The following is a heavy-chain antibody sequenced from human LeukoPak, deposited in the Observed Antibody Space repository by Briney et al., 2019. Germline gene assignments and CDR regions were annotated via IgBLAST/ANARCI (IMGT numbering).Heavy chain of an antibody. CDR3: ARDQLLNYGGNSVDFNWFDP. D-gene: IGHD4-23*01. CDR2: ISGDGGST. J-gene: IGHJ5*02. CDR1: GFTFDDYA. Sequence: GGSLRLSCAASGFTFDDYAMHWVRQAPGKGLEWVSLISGDGGSTYYADSVKGRFTISRDNSKNSLYLQMNSLRAEDTAVYYCARDQLLNYGGNSVDFNWFDPWGQGTLVTVSS. V-gene: IGHV3-43*02.